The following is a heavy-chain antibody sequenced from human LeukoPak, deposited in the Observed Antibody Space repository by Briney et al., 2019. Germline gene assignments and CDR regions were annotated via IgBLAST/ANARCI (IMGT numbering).Heavy chain of an antibody. Sequence: PGGSLRLSCAASGFTFSYAWMSWVRQAPGKGLEWVGRIKSKTDGGTTDYGAIVKGRFTISRDDSKNTLYLQMNSLKTEDTAVYYCTTVGYQLPNEYLQHWGQGTLVTVST. CDR3: TTVGYQLPNEYLQH. J-gene: IGHJ1*01. D-gene: IGHD2-2*01. CDR2: IKSKTDGGTT. V-gene: IGHV3-15*01. CDR1: GFTFSYAW.